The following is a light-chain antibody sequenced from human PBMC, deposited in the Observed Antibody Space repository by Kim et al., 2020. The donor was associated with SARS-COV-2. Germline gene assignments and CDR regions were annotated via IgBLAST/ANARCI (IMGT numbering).Light chain of an antibody. CDR2: GAS. CDR1: QSVNSN. J-gene: IGKJ2*01. CDR3: QQYDNWPPYT. Sequence: VSPGDAVTLASTASQSVNSNLAWYQQKRGQSPTLLIYGASTRATGVPARFSGRGFGTEFTFTISSLQSEDFAVYYCQQYDNWPPYTFGQGTKLEI. V-gene: IGKV3-15*01.